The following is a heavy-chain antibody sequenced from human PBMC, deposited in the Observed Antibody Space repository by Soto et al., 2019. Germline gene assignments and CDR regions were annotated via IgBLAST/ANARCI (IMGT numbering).Heavy chain of an antibody. CDR2: ISYDGSNK. CDR3: AKGGRQWLVTSDFND. J-gene: IGHJ4*02. CDR1: GFTFSSYA. Sequence: GGSLRLSCAASGFTFSSYAMHWVRQAPGKGLEWVAVISYDGSNKYYADSVKGRFTISRDNSKNTLYLQMNSLRAEDTAVYYCAKGGRQWLVTSDFNDWRQGALVTVSS. D-gene: IGHD6-19*01. V-gene: IGHV3-30-3*01.